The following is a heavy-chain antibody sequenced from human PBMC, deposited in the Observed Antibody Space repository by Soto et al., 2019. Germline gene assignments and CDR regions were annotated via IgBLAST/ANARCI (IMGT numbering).Heavy chain of an antibody. CDR1: GCTFSSYA. J-gene: IGHJ4*02. Sequence: PGGSLRLSCAASGCTFSSYAMHWIRQAPGKGLEWVAVISYDGSNKYYADSVKGRFTISRDNSKNTLYLQMNSLRAEDTAVYYCARDRSQYSNYFDYWGQGTLVTVSS. CDR3: ARDRSQYSNYFDY. CDR2: ISYDGSNK. D-gene: IGHD4-4*01. V-gene: IGHV3-30-3*01.